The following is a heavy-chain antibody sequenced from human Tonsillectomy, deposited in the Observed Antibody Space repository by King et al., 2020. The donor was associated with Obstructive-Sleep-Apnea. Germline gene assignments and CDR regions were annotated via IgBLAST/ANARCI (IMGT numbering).Heavy chain of an antibody. Sequence: VQLVESGGGVVQPGRSLRLSCAASGFTFSSYGMHWVRQAPGKGLEWVAVIWYDGSNKYYADSVKGRFTISRDNSKNTLYLQMNSLRAEDTAVYYCAKNPELLWFGYGMDVWGQGTTVTVSS. J-gene: IGHJ6*02. V-gene: IGHV3-33*06. CDR1: GFTFSSYG. D-gene: IGHD3-10*01. CDR2: IWYDGSNK. CDR3: AKNPELLWFGYGMDV.